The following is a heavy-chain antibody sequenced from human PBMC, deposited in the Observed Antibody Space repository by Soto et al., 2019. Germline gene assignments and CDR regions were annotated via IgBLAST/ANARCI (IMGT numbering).Heavy chain of an antibody. D-gene: IGHD6-13*01. CDR2: IIPILGIA. V-gene: IGHV1-69*08. Sequence: QVQLVQSGAEVKKPGSSVKVSCKASGGTFSSYTISWVRQAPGQGLEWMGRIIPILGIANYAQKFQGRVTITADKSTSTAYMELSSLRSEDTAVYYCARDPRRSEYSSSWYGPSWGQGTLVTVSS. CDR1: GGTFSSYT. J-gene: IGHJ4*02. CDR3: ARDPRRSEYSSSWYGPS.